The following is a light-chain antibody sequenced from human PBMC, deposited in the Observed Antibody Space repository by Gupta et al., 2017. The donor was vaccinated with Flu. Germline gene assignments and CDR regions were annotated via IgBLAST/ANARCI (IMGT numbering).Light chain of an antibody. CDR2: EAS. Sequence: ELVLTQSPATLSLSPGERATLSCRASQSVSIYLAWYQQKPGQTPRLLIYEASNRATGIPVRFSGSGSGTDFALTISSLEPEDFAVYYCQQHKNRPLTFGGGTKVEIK. J-gene: IGKJ4*01. V-gene: IGKV3-11*01. CDR1: QSVSIY. CDR3: QQHKNRPLT.